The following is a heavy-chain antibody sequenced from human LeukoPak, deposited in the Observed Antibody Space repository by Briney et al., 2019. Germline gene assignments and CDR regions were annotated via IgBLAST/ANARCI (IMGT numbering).Heavy chain of an antibody. CDR3: ATGPPFDN. Sequence: GGSLRLSCAASGFTFSYYGMHWVRQAPGKGLEWVSAVSGGGDRIDYADSVKGRFTISRDNSKDTLFLQMNSLRAEDTAVYFCATGPPFDNWGQGTLVTVST. CDR1: GFTFSYYG. V-gene: IGHV3-23*01. CDR2: VSGGGDRI. J-gene: IGHJ4*02.